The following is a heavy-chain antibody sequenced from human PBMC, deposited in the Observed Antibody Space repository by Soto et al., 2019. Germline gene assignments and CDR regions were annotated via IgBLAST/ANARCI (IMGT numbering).Heavy chain of an antibody. J-gene: IGHJ3*02. CDR3: ARVPLYDRSGYDDAFDI. V-gene: IGHV3-74*01. D-gene: IGHD3-22*01. CDR2: INSDGTSI. CDR1: GSTFSSYW. Sequence: GESLKISCAASGSTFSSYWMHWVRQVPGKGLVWVSRINSDGTSISYADSAKGRFTISRDNAKNTLYLQMNSLRAEDTAVYYCARVPLYDRSGYDDAFDIWGQGTMVTVSS.